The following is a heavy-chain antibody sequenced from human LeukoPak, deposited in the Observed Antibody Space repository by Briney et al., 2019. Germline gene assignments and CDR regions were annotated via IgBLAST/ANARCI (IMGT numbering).Heavy chain of an antibody. CDR2: INPNSGGT. D-gene: IGHD4-23*01. CDR3: ARVPRATVVTYDY. CDR1: GYTFTGYH. Sequence: ASVKVTCKASGYTFTGYHMHWVRQAPGQGLEWMGWINPNSGGTNYAQKFQGRVTMTRDTSISTAYMELSRLRSDDTAVYYCARVPRATVVTYDYWGQGTLVTVSS. J-gene: IGHJ4*02. V-gene: IGHV1-2*02.